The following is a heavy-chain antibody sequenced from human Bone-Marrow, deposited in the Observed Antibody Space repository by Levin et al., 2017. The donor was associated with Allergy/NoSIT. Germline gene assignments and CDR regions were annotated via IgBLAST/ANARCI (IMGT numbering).Heavy chain of an antibody. D-gene: IGHD5-18*01. CDR3: ARRDTAMVNYYYYYGMDV. J-gene: IGHJ6*02. V-gene: IGHV3-30-3*01. Sequence: GGSLRLSCAASGFTFSSYAMHWVRQAPGKGLEWVAVISYDGSNKYYADSVKGRFTISRDNSKNTLYLQMNSLRAEDTAVYYCARRDTAMVNYYYYYGMDVWGQGTTVTVSS. CDR2: ISYDGSNK. CDR1: GFTFSSYA.